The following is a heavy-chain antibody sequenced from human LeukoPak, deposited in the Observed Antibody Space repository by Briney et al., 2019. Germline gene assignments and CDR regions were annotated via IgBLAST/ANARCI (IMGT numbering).Heavy chain of an antibody. J-gene: IGHJ6*03. CDR1: GFTFSSYS. CDR3: AKDATSYGSYYYYYYYMDV. D-gene: IGHD3-10*01. CDR2: ISSSSSYI. V-gene: IGHV3-21*04. Sequence: GGSLRLSCAASGFTFSSYSMNWVRQAPGKGLEWVSSISSSSSYIYYADSVKGRFTISRDNSKNTLYLQMNSLRAEDTAVYYCAKDATSYGSYYYYYYYMDVWGKGTTVTISS.